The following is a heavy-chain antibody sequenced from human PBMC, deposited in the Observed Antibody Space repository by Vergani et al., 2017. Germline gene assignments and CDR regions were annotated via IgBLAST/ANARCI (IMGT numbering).Heavy chain of an antibody. J-gene: IGHJ6*03. CDR1: FDSIRNLY. V-gene: IGHV4-59*11. D-gene: IGHD4-11*01. CDR2: IHYSENT. CDR3: AREISNYDLFYHYSLDV. Sequence: QVQLQESGPGLVKSSETLSLTCSVSFDSIRNLYCNWIRQPPGKGLEWIGSIHYSENTNYNPSLKTRVTISVDTSKNQFSLTLSSVTAADTAVYYCAREISNYDLFYHYSLDVWGKGTAVTVSS.